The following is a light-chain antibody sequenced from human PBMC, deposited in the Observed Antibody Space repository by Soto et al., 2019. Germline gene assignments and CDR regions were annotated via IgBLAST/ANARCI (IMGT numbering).Light chain of an antibody. J-gene: IGKJ1*01. CDR3: KKYNSATWT. Sequence: DIQMTQSPSSLSASVGDRVTITCRASQGIAKSLAWYQQKPGKAPKLLIYSASTFQSGFPSRFSVSGSGTDFTLTIRSLQPEDVATYYCKKYNSATWTFGQGTKVDIK. V-gene: IGKV1-27*01. CDR1: QGIAKS. CDR2: SAS.